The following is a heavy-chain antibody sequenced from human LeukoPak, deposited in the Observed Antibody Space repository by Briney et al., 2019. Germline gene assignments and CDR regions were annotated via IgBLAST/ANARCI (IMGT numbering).Heavy chain of an antibody. V-gene: IGHV5-51*01. CDR2: IYPGDADT. D-gene: IGHD6-19*01. CDR3: ARQGNTGIAVAE. Sequence: GESLKISCKGSGYSFTTYWIAWLRQMPGKGREGMGIIYPGDADTTYSPSFQSHVTISADKSISTAYLQWSSLKASDTAMYYCARQGNTGIAVAEWGQGTLVTVSS. J-gene: IGHJ4*02. CDR1: GYSFTTYW.